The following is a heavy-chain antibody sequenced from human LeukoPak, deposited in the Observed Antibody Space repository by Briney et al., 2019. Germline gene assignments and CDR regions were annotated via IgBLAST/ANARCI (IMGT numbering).Heavy chain of an antibody. CDR2: IYYSGST. CDR3: ARPRNYDILTGYYDNWFDP. Sequence: PGGSLRLSCAASGFTFSTYSMNWVRQPPGKGLEWIGSIYYSGSTYYNPSLKSRVTISVDTSKNQFSLKLSSVTAADTAVYYCARPRNYDILTGYYDNWFDPWGQGTLVTVSS. CDR1: GFTFSTYSMN. V-gene: IGHV4-39*01. D-gene: IGHD3-9*01. J-gene: IGHJ5*02.